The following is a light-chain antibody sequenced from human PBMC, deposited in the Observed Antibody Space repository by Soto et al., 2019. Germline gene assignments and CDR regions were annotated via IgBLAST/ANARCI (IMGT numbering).Light chain of an antibody. CDR1: RSLSSSY. CDR3: QQQGT. Sequence: EIVLTQSPGTLSLSPGERATLSCRASRSLSSSYVCWYQQKPGQAPRLLIYAASRRATCIPDRFSGSWSATEYTLTISRLEPEDFEVYYCQQQGTFGQGTKLEIK. V-gene: IGKV3-20*01. J-gene: IGKJ2*01. CDR2: AAS.